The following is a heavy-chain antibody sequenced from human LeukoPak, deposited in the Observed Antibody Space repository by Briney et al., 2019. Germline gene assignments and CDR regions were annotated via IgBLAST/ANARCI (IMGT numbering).Heavy chain of an antibody. V-gene: IGHV4-39*07. CDR2: IYYSGST. D-gene: IGHD2-2*01. Sequence: RASETLSLTCTVSDGSISSSSYYWGWIRQPPGKGLEWIGSIYYSGSTYYNPSLKSRVTISVDTSKNQSSLKLSSVTAADTAVYYCARAGLEDIVVVSVWFDPWGQGTLVTVSS. CDR3: ARAGLEDIVVVSVWFDP. J-gene: IGHJ5*02. CDR1: DGSISSSSYY.